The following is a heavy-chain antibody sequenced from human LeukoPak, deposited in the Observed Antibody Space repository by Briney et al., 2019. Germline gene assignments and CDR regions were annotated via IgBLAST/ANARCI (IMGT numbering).Heavy chain of an antibody. Sequence: ASLKVSCKASGYTFTGYFMHWVRQAPGQGLEWMGWINPNNGVTKYAQKFQGRVTMTRGTSISTGYMELSRLTSDDTAVYYCASSSGWYGSWFDPWGQGTLVTVSS. CDR2: INPNNGVT. V-gene: IGHV1-2*02. D-gene: IGHD6-19*01. J-gene: IGHJ5*02. CDR3: ASSSGWYGSWFDP. CDR1: GYTFTGYF.